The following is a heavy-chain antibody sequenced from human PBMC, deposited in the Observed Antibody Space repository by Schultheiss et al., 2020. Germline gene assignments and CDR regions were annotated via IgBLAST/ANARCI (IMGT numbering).Heavy chain of an antibody. CDR1: GFTFSSYG. J-gene: IGHJ4*02. D-gene: IGHD3-3*01. CDR2: ISYDGSNK. V-gene: IGHV3-30*18. CDR3: AKGGYDFWSGYSTGIDY. Sequence: GGSLRLSCAASGFTFSSYGMHWVRQAPGKGLEWVAVISYDGSNKYYADSVKGRFTISRDNSKNTLYLQMNSLRAEDTAVYYCAKGGYDFWSGYSTGIDYWGQGTLGTVAS.